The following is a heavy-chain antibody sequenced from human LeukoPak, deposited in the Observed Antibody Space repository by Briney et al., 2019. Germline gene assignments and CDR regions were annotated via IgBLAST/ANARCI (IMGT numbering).Heavy chain of an antibody. D-gene: IGHD6-19*01. V-gene: IGHV4-34*01. CDR3: GASGAVAGTGFDY. Sequence: PSETLSLTCAVYGGSFSGYYWSWIRQPPGKGLEWIGEINHSGSTNYNPSLKSRVTISVDTSKNQFSLKLSSVTAADTAVYYCGASGAVAGTGFDYWGQGTLVTVSS. CDR1: GGSFSGYY. CDR2: INHSGST. J-gene: IGHJ4*02.